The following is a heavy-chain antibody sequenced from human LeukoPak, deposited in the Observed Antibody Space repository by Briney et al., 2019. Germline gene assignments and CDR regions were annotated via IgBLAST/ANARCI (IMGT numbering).Heavy chain of an antibody. CDR3: ALIEGPLEMATELDY. Sequence: GASVKVSCKASGGTFSSYAISWVRQAPGQGLEWMGGIIPIFGTANYAQKFQGRVTITTDESTSTAYMELSSLRSEDTAVYYCALIEGPLEMATELDYWGQGTLVTVSS. J-gene: IGHJ4*02. D-gene: IGHD5-24*01. V-gene: IGHV1-69*05. CDR2: IIPIFGTA. CDR1: GGTFSSYA.